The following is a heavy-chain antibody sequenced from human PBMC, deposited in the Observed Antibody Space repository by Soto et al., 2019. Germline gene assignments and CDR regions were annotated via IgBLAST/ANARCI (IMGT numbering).Heavy chain of an antibody. J-gene: IGHJ4*02. D-gene: IGHD2-2*01. CDR1: GGSISSGDYY. CDR3: AREISTSRRYYFDY. Sequence: PSETLSLTCTVSGGSISSGDYYWSWIRQPPGKGLEWIGYIYYSGSTYYNPSLKSRVTISVDTSKNQFSLKLSSVTAADTAVYYCAREISTSRRYYFDYWGQGTLVTV. CDR2: IYYSGST. V-gene: IGHV4-30-4*01.